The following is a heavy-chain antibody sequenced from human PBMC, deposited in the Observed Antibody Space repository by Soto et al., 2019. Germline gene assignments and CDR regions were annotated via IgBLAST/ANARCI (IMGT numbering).Heavy chain of an antibody. V-gene: IGHV1-18*01. J-gene: IGHJ6*02. D-gene: IGHD5-18*01. CDR1: GYTFYSHS. CDR3: ARCIQQDYYYGMDV. CDR2: ISSDNGNT. Sequence: GASVKVSCKASGYTFYSHSISWVRQAPGQGLEWMGRISSDNGNTRYAQKFRGRVTMTTDTSTSTVYMELRNLRSGDTAVYYCARCIQQDYYYGMDVWGQGTTVTVSS.